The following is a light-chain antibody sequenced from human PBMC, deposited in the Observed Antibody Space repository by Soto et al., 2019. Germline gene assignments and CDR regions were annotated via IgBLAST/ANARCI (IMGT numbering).Light chain of an antibody. V-gene: IGLV1-51*01. J-gene: IGLJ2*01. CDR1: SSNIGNNY. Sequence: QSLLTQPPAVSAAPGQKVTISSSGSSSNIGNNYVSWYQQLPGTAPKLLIYDNNKRPSGIPDRFSGSKSGTSATLGITGLQTGDEADYYCGTWDSSLSGSVVFGGGTKLTVL. CDR2: DNN. CDR3: GTWDSSLSGSVV.